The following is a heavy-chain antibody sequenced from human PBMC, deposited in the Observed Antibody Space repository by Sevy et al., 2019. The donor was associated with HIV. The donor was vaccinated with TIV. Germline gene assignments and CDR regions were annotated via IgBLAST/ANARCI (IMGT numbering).Heavy chain of an antibody. J-gene: IGHJ4*02. D-gene: IGHD4-17*01. Sequence: GESLKISCAASGFTFSTYGMHWVRQAPGKGLEWVAVMWFDGSNTSYADSVKGRFTISRDIAKNTLHLQMNSLRAEDTAVYYCARDLEFYDYGDYGPAFMPDYWGQGTLVTVSS. V-gene: IGHV3-33*01. CDR2: MWFDGSNT. CDR1: GFTFSTYG. CDR3: ARDLEFYDYGDYGPAFMPDY.